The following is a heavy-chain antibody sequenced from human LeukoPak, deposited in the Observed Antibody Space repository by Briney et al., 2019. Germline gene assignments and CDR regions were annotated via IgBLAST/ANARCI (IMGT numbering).Heavy chain of an antibody. CDR1: GYTFTSYG. V-gene: IGHV1-69*04. Sequence: SVKVSCKASGYTFTSYGISWVRQAPGQGLEWMGRIIPILGIANYAQKFQGRVTITADKSTSTAYMELSSLRSEDTAVYYCARADYYDSSGYRYWGQGTLVTVSS. CDR3: ARADYYDSSGYRY. J-gene: IGHJ4*02. CDR2: IIPILGIA. D-gene: IGHD3-22*01.